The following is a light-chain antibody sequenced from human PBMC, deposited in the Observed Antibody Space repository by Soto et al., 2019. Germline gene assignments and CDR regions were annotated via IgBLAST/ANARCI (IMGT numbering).Light chain of an antibody. CDR1: SSDIGSYNL. J-gene: IGLJ2*01. V-gene: IGLV2-23*01. Sequence: QSALTQPASVSGSPGQSITISCTGTSSDIGSYNLVSWYQQYPGKAPKLMIYEGSKRPSGVSDRFSASKSGNTASLTISGLQVEDEADYYCCSYARGSTLVFGGGTKLTVL. CDR3: CSYARGSTLV. CDR2: EGS.